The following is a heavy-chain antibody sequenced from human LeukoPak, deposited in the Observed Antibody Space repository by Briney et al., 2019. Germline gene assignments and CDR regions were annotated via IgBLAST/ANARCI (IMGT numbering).Heavy chain of an antibody. CDR3: ARDAGYSCGTYYFDY. Sequence: GASVKVSCRASGYTFTSYYMHWVRQAPGQGLEWMGIINPSGGSTSYAQKFQGRVTMTRDTSTSTVYMELSSLRSEDTAVYYCARDAGYSCGTYYFDYWGQGTLVTVSS. D-gene: IGHD5-18*01. V-gene: IGHV1-46*01. CDR1: GYTFTSYY. J-gene: IGHJ4*02. CDR2: INPSGGST.